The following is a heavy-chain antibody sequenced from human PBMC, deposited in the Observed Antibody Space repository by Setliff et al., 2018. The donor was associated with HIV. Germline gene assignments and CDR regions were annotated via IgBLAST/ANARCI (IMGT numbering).Heavy chain of an antibody. Sequence: ASVKVSCKASGYTFTGYYMHWVRQAPEQGLDWIGWINPNNGGTNYAQKFQGRVTMTRDTSISTAYIELSRLRSDDPAVYYCARDYYDSSGYIFFPGLPDYWGQGTLVTVAS. CDR3: ARDYYDSSGYIFFPGLPDY. D-gene: IGHD3-22*01. CDR2: INPNNGGT. CDR1: GYTFTGYY. J-gene: IGHJ4*02. V-gene: IGHV1-2*02.